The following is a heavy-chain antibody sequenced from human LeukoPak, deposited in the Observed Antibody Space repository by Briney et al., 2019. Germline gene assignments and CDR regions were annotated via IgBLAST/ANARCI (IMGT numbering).Heavy chain of an antibody. CDR1: GFTFSTYE. Sequence: GGSLRLSCAASGFTFSTYEMNWVRQAPGKGLEWVSYISSSASTIHYADSVKGRFTISRDNAKNSLYLQMNSLRAEDTAVYYCTRGLAYSGGDCYNSLDYWGQGTLVTVSS. J-gene: IGHJ4*02. CDR3: TRGLAYSGGDCYNSLDY. D-gene: IGHD2-21*02. V-gene: IGHV3-48*03. CDR2: ISSSASTI.